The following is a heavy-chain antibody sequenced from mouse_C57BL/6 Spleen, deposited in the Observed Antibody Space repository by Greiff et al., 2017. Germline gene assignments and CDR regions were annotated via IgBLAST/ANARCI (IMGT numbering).Heavy chain of an antibody. D-gene: IGHD1-1*01. Sequence: EVKVEESGGGLVQPGGSMKLSCVASGFTFSNYWMNWVRQSPEKGLEWVAQIRLKSDNYATHYAESVKGRFTISRDDSKSSFYLQINNLRAEDTGIYYCTGYGISYFDYWGKGTLSQSPQ. V-gene: IGHV6-3*01. CDR1: GFTFSNYW. J-gene: IGHJ2*01. CDR2: IRLKSDNYAT. CDR3: TGYGISYFDY.